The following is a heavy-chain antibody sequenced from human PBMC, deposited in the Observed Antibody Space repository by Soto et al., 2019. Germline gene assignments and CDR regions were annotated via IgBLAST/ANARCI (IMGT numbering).Heavy chain of an antibody. CDR1: GGSFNSYY. J-gene: IGHJ4*02. CDR2: INHRGSS. CDR3: ARAGFSNGFYGTFDY. D-gene: IGHD6-19*01. Sequence: QVQLQQWGAGLLKPSETLSLTCAVDGGSFNSYYWSWIRQPPGKGLEWIAEINHRGSSNRNPALESRITISVDTSKNQFSLELNSVTAADTAVYSCARAGFSNGFYGTFDYWGQGTLVTVSS. V-gene: IGHV4-34*02.